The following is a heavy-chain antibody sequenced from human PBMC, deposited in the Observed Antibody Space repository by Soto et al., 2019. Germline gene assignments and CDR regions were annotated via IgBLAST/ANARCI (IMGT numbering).Heavy chain of an antibody. CDR2: ISYDGSNK. V-gene: IGHV3-30*18. CDR3: AKEGEEWELLYGPLDY. CDR1: GFTFSSYG. D-gene: IGHD1-26*01. Sequence: QVQLVESGGGVVQPGWSLRLSCAASGFTFSSYGMHWVRQAPGKGLEWVAVISYDGSNKYYADSVKGRFTISRDNSKNTLYLQMNSLRAEDTAVYYCAKEGEEWELLYGPLDYWGQGTLVTVSS. J-gene: IGHJ4*02.